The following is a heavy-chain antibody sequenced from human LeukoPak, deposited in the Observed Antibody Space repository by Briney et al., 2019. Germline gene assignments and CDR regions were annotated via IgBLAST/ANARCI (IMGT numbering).Heavy chain of an antibody. CDR3: GKDPNGDYVGAFDFQR. Sequence: GGSLRLSCAASGFTFRNYAVVWVRQAPGNGLEWVSAITGSGGTTYYADSVRGRFTIYRDNSKNTLYLQMNSLRGEDTAVYYCGKDPNGDYVGAFDFQRWGQGTLVTVSS. CDR1: GFTFRNYA. CDR2: ITGSGGTT. D-gene: IGHD4-17*01. V-gene: IGHV3-23*01. J-gene: IGHJ1*01.